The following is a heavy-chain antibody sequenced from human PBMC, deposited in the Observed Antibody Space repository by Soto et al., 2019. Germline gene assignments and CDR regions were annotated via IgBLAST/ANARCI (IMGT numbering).Heavy chain of an antibody. CDR2: IKGDGSST. Sequence: GGSLRLSCAASGFTFSDYYMSWIRQAPGKELVWVSRIKGDGSSTNSADSLQGRFTISRDNAKSTLYLQINSLRAEDTAVYYCARGKTNVYALDVWGQGTAVTVSS. CDR3: ARGKTNVYALDV. CDR1: GFTFSDYY. J-gene: IGHJ6*02. V-gene: IGHV3-74*01.